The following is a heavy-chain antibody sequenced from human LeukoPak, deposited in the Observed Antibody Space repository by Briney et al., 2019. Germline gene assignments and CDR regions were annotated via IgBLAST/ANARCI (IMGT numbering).Heavy chain of an antibody. D-gene: IGHD5-18*01. CDR2: ISAYNGNT. J-gene: IGHJ4*02. CDR1: GYTFTSYG. Sequence: ASVKVSCKASGYTFTSYGISWVRQAPGQGLEWMGWISAYNGNTNYAQKLQGRVAMTTDTSTSTAYMELRSLRSDDTAVYYCARLRYSYGPSEIWGQGTLVTVSS. CDR3: ARLRYSYGPSEI. V-gene: IGHV1-18*04.